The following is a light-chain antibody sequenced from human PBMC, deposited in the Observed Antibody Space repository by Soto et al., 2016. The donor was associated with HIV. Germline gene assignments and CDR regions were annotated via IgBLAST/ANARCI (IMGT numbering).Light chain of an antibody. CDR1: NIGSKS. J-gene: IGLJ2*01. Sequence: SYELTQPPSVSVAPGKTARITCGGNNIGSKSVHWYQQKPGQAPVLVVYDDSDRPSGTPERFSGSNSGNTATLTISRVEAGDEADYYCQVWDSSSDHSLFGGGTKLTVL. CDR2: DDS. V-gene: IGLV3-21*03. CDR3: QVWDSSSDHSL.